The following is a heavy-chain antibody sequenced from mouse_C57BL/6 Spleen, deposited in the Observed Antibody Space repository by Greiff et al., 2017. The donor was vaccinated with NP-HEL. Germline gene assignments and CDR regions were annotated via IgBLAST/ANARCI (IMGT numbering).Heavy chain of an antibody. CDR2: INPGSGGT. CDR1: GYAFTNYL. Sequence: VQLQESGAELVRPGTSVKVSCKASGYAFTNYLIEWVKQRPGQGLEWIGVINPGSGGTNYNEKFKGKATLTADKSSSTAYMQLSSLSSEGSAFYYCARWGNWDVGDFDYWGQGTTLTVSS. D-gene: IGHD4-1*02. CDR3: ARWGNWDVGDFDY. V-gene: IGHV1-54*01. J-gene: IGHJ2*01.